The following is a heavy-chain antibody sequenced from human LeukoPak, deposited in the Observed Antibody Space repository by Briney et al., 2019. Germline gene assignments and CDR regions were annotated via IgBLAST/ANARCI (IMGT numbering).Heavy chain of an antibody. CDR2: VWYDGSTR. D-gene: IGHD3-10*01. CDR3: ARDPYSSGSYGDY. Sequence: GGSLRLSCVASGFTFRTYGMHWVRQAPGKGLEWVAVVWYDGSTRYYADSVKGRFTISRDNSKNTLYLQMNSLRAEDTAVYYCARDPYSSGSYGDYWGQGTLVTVSS. CDR1: GFTFRTYG. V-gene: IGHV3-33*01. J-gene: IGHJ4*02.